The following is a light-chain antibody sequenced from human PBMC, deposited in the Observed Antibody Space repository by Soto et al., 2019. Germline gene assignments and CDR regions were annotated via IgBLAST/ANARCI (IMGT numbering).Light chain of an antibody. CDR1: RTISSY. J-gene: IGKJ1*01. Sequence: DILMTQSPSSLSASVGDRVTVTCRASRTISSYLNWYQQKPGEAPKLLIYMASNLQSGVPSRFSGSGSGTEFTLTINSLQTEDLSTYFCQQSYTTPRTFGQGTKVEL. CDR2: MAS. V-gene: IGKV1-39*01. CDR3: QQSYTTPRT.